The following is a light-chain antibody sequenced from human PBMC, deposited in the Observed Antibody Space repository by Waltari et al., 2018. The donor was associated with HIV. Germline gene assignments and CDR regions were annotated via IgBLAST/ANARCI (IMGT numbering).Light chain of an antibody. Sequence: QSVLTQPPSVSGAPGQSVSISCTGTTSNIETPYDVHWYQQLPGAAPKLLVYGKNHRPSGVPARFSGSKSGTSASLAITGLQSEDEAFYYCQSYDSSLTAVIFGGGTKLTVL. CDR3: QSYDSSLTAVI. J-gene: IGLJ2*01. CDR1: TSNIETPYD. V-gene: IGLV1-40*01. CDR2: GKN.